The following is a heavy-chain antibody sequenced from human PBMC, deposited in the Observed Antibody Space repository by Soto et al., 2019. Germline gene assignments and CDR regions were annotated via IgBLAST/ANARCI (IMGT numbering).Heavy chain of an antibody. CDR3: AIATSKWNYEGTFDS. J-gene: IGHJ4*02. D-gene: IGHD1-7*01. CDR2: IYYSGST. V-gene: IGHV4-59*01. Sequence: PSETLSLTCTVSGGSISSYFWSWIRQPPGKGLEWIGYIYYSGSTNYNPSLKSRVTISVDTSKNQFSLKLSSVTAADTALYYCAIATSKWNYEGTFDSWGQGTLDTVSS. CDR1: GGSISSYF.